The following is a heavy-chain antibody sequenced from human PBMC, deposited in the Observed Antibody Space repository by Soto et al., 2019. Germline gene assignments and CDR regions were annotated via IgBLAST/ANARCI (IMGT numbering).Heavy chain of an antibody. CDR2: VKTRSYSYAT. CDR3: TKLRTRREDYNSQQYYIDY. Sequence: EVQLVESGGCLVQPGGSVKLSCAASGFTFSGSGIHWVRQASGKGLEWVGRVKTRSYSYATAYTASVEGRFPISRDDSENTAYLQMNSLKTEDTAVYYYTKLRTRREDYNSQQYYIDYWGQGTLVTVSS. V-gene: IGHV3-73*02. J-gene: IGHJ4*02. D-gene: IGHD3-10*01. CDR1: GFTFSGSG.